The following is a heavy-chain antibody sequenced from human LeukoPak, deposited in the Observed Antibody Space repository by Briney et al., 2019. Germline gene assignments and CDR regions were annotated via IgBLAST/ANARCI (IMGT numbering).Heavy chain of an antibody. J-gene: IGHJ4*02. CDR2: IYTSGST. CDR3: ARHQYCGADCYYFDY. V-gene: IGHV4-4*09. D-gene: IGHD2-21*02. CDR1: GGSISGYY. Sequence: SETLSLTCTVSGGSISGYYWSWIRQPPGKGLEWIGYIYTSGSTNYNPSLRSRVTISVGTSKNQFSLKLSSVTAADTAVYYCARHQYCGADCYYFDYWGQGTLVTVSS.